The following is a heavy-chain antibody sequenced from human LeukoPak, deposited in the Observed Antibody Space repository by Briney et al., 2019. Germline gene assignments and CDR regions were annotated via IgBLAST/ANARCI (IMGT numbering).Heavy chain of an antibody. V-gene: IGHV3-11*04. D-gene: IGHD3-3*01. CDR1: GFMFSDYY. CDR2: ISNDSVDK. CDR3: ARRDWVSGAVRAFDI. Sequence: GGSLRLSCVGSGFMFSDYYMSWIRQAPGKGLEWVSHISNDSVDKYYVDSVRGRFTISRDSAKKSMYLQMSGLRVEDTAVYYCARRDWVSGAVRAFDIWGQGTMVTVSS. J-gene: IGHJ3*02.